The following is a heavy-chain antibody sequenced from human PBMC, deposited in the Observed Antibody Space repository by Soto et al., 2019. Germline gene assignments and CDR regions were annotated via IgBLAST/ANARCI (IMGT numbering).Heavy chain of an antibody. V-gene: IGHV4-30-2*02. CDR1: GGSISSGGYS. D-gene: IGHD1-26*01. CDR3: AKAGGWELLWAGYYYYGMDV. J-gene: IGHJ6*02. Sequence: PSETLSLTCAVSGGSISSGGYSWSWIRQPPGKGLEWIGYIYYSGSTYYNPSLKSRVTISVDTSKNQFSLKLSSVTAADTAVYFCAKAGGWELLWAGYYYYGMDVWGQGTTVTVSS. CDR2: IYYSGST.